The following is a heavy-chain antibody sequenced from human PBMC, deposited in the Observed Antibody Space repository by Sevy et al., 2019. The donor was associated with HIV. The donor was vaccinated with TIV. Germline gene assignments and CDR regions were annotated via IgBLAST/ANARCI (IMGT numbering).Heavy chain of an antibody. CDR1: GFTFSSFA. V-gene: IGHV3-23*01. J-gene: IGHJ4*02. CDR2: ISGTGDHT. D-gene: IGHD2-8*01. Sequence: GGSLRLSCAASGFTFSSFAMGWVRQAPGKGLDWTSVISGTGDHTYYADSVKRRFTISRDNSKNTLFLQMNSLRAEDTAIFYCAKKMGGGSGMAFLVDYWGQGTLVTVSS. CDR3: AKKMGGGSGMAFLVDY.